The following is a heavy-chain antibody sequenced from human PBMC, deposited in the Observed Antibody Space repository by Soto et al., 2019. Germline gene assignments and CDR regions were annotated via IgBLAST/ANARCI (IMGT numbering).Heavy chain of an antibody. V-gene: IGHV3-33*01. CDR2: IWYDGINK. D-gene: IGHD1-26*01. Sequence: GALRRYCAAPGFTLSNYDKHGVRQAPGKGLEWVAVIWYDGINKYYADSLKGRFTISRDKSKNTVFLQMSRLRPEDSAVYYCARDKLVETTRGPFDIWGQGTMVTVSS. CDR3: ARDKLVETTRGPFDI. CDR1: GFTLSNYD. J-gene: IGHJ3*02.